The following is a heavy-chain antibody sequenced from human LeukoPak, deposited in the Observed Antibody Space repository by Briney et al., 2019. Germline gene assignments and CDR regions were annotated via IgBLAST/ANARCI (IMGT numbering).Heavy chain of an antibody. Sequence: SETLSLTCAVTGGSISNTNWGSWVRQPPGKGLEWSGEISHSGNTNFNPSLKSRAAISVDNSKHQFSLTMTSLTAAHTAGHYCPRNFDSWGQGILVSVSS. V-gene: IGHV4-4*02. J-gene: IGHJ4*02. CDR1: GGSISNTNW. CDR3: PRNFDS. CDR2: ISHSGNT.